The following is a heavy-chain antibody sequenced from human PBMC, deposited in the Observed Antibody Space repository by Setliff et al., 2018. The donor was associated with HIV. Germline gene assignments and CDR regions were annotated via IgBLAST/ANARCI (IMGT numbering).Heavy chain of an antibody. Sequence: GGSLRLSCAASGFTFSSYPMSWVRQSPGKGPEWVSAISDGGGSTYYAVSVKGRFTISRDNSKNTLYLQMNSLRVEDTAVYYCAKEPKLGGIAAPFDYWGQGTLITVSS. CDR1: GFTFSSYP. D-gene: IGHD6-6*01. J-gene: IGHJ4*02. V-gene: IGHV3-23*01. CDR3: AKEPKLGGIAAPFDY. CDR2: ISDGGGST.